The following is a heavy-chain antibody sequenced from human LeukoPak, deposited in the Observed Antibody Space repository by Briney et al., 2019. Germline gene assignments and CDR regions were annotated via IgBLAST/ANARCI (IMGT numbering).Heavy chain of an antibody. V-gene: IGHV1-18*01. J-gene: IGHJ4*02. CDR1: GYTFTSYG. Sequence: ASVKVSCKVSGYTFTSYGINWVRQAPGQGLEWMGWITPFNGNTDYAQKFQGRVTMTTDTSTNTAYMEPRSLRSDDTAVYYCARDSYDSSGSYFFLKLLDYWGQGTLVAVSS. CDR2: ITPFNGNT. D-gene: IGHD3-22*01. CDR3: ARDSYDSSGSYFFLKLLDY.